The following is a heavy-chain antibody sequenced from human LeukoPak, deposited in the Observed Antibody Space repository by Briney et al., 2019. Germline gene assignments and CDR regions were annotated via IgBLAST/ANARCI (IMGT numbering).Heavy chain of an antibody. CDR1: GGSFSGYY. D-gene: IGHD3-16*02. V-gene: IGHV4-34*01. J-gene: IGHJ4*02. Sequence: SETLSLTCAVYGGSFSGYYWSWIRQPPGKGLEWIGEINHSGSTNYNPSLKSRVTISVDTSKNQFSLKLSSVTAADTAVYYCARGAYDYVWGSYRYTGRFLDYWGQGTLVTVSS. CDR3: ARGAYDYVWGSYRYTGRFLDY. CDR2: INHSGST.